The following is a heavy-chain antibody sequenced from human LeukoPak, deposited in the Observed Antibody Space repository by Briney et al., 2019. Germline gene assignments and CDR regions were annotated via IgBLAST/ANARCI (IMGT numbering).Heavy chain of an antibody. D-gene: IGHD3-16*02. CDR1: GFTFSSYA. J-gene: IGHJ4*02. V-gene: IGHV3-23*01. Sequence: PGGSLRLSCAASGFTFSSYAMSWVRQAPGKGLEWVSAISGSGGSTYYADSVKGRFTISRDNSKNTLYLQMNSLRAEDTAVYYCAKVEGLRLGELSLYTYFDYWGQGTLVTVSS. CDR3: AKVEGLRLGELSLYTYFDY. CDR2: ISGSGGST.